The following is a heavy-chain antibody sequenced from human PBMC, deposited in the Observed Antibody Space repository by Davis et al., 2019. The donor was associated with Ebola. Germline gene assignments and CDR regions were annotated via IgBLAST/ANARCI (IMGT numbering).Heavy chain of an antibody. CDR1: GGSISSYY. Sequence: PSETLSLTCTVSGGSISSYYWSWIRQPPGKGLEWIGYIDYSGSTNYNPSLKSRVTISVDTSKNQFSLKLSSVTAADTAVYYCARSSIAARRGYFDYWGQGTLVTVSS. D-gene: IGHD6-6*01. J-gene: IGHJ4*02. CDR2: IDYSGST. V-gene: IGHV4-59*08. CDR3: ARSSIAARRGYFDY.